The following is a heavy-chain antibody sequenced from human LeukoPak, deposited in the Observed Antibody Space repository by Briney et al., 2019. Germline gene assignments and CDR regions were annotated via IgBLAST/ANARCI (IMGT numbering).Heavy chain of an antibody. J-gene: IGHJ6*02. Sequence: GRSLRLSCAVSGFTFDDYAMHWVRHAPGKGLEWVSGISWNSGSIGYADSVKGRFSISRDNAKNSLYLQMNSLRLEDTALYYCAKDRLRYFDWSNGMDVWGQGTTVTVSS. CDR1: GFTFDDYA. CDR3: AKDRLRYFDWSNGMDV. CDR2: ISWNSGSI. V-gene: IGHV3-9*01. D-gene: IGHD3-9*01.